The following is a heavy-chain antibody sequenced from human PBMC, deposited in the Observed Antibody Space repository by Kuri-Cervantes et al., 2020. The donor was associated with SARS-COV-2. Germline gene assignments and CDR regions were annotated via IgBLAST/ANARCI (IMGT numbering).Heavy chain of an antibody. V-gene: IGHV3-30*01. CDR3: ARAGASDFWSGYYWVYFDY. J-gene: IGHJ4*02. CDR2: ISYDGSNK. D-gene: IGHD3-3*01. Sequence: GESLKISCAASGFTFSSYAMHWVRQAPGKGLEWVAVISYDGSNKYYADSVKGRFTISRDNSKNTLYLQMNSLRAEDTAVYYCARAGASDFWSGYYWVYFDYWGQGTLVTVSS. CDR1: GFTFSSYA.